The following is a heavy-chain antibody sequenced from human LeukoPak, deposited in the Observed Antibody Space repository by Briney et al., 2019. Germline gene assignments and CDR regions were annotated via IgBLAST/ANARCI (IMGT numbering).Heavy chain of an antibody. CDR3: ARDRCTNGVCYTFAY. D-gene: IGHD2-8*01. J-gene: IGHJ4*02. CDR1: GFTFSTYS. V-gene: IGHV3-48*01. Sequence: GGSLRLSCAASGFTFSTYSMSWVRQAPGKGLEWVSYISSSSSTISYPDSVKGRFTISRDNAKNSLYLQMNNLRAEDTAVYYCARDRCTNGVCYTFAYWGQGTLVTVSS. CDR2: ISSSSSTI.